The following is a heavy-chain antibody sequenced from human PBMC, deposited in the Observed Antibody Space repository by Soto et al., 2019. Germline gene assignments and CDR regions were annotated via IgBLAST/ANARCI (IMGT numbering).Heavy chain of an antibody. CDR3: ARAFRPALSYFDY. V-gene: IGHV4-59*01. CDR1: GGSISSYY. J-gene: IGHJ4*02. Sequence: SETLSLTCTVSGGSISSYYWSWIRQPPGKGLEWIGYIYYSGSTNYNPSLKSRVTISVDTSKNQFSLKLSSVTAADTAVYYCARAFRPALSYFDYWGQGTLVTVSS. CDR2: IYYSGST. D-gene: IGHD3-16*02.